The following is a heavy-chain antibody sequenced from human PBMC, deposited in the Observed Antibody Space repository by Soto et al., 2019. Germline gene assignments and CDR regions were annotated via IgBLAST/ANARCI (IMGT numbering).Heavy chain of an antibody. CDR3: ARGVAGGYGWFDP. V-gene: IGHV3-33*01. D-gene: IGHD2-15*01. Sequence: QVQLVESGGGVVQPGRSLRLSCAASGFTFSSYGMHWVRQAPGKGLEWVAVIWYDGSNKYYADSVKGRFTISRDNSKNTLYLQMNSLRAEDTAVYYCARGVAGGYGWFDPWGQGTLVTVSA. CDR1: GFTFSSYG. CDR2: IWYDGSNK. J-gene: IGHJ5*02.